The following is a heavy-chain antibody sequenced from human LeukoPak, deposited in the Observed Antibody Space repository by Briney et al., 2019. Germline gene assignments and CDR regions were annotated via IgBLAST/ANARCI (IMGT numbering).Heavy chain of an antibody. CDR1: GYSFTHYG. J-gene: IGHJ5*02. CDR3: ARDRGLVRHTNWLDP. Sequence: GASVKVSCKTLGYSFTHYGISWVRQAPGQGLGWLGRINTFNSNTEIEQKFQDRVTVTTDESTATAYMELKNLTSDDTAVYYCARDRGLVRHTNWLDPWGQGTLVTVSS. D-gene: IGHD3-10*01. CDR2: INTFNSNT. V-gene: IGHV1-18*01.